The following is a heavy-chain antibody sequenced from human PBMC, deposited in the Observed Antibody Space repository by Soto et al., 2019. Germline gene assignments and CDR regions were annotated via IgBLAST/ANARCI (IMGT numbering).Heavy chain of an antibody. J-gene: IGHJ3*02. CDR2: INPSGGST. CDR1: GYTFTTYY. D-gene: IGHD2-21*01. Sequence: GASVKVSCKASGYTFTTYYVHWVRQAPGQGLEWMGLINPSGGSTTYSQKFQGRVTMTRDTSTSTVYMELTSLRSEDTAVYYCARGAPRAYSRPAPDVFDIWGQGTMVTVSS. CDR3: ARGAPRAYSRPAPDVFDI. V-gene: IGHV1-46*01.